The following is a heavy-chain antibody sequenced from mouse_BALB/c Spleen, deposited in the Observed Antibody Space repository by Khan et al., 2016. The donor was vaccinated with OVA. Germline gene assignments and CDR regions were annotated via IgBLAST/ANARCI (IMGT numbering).Heavy chain of an antibody. V-gene: IGHV2-3*01. Sequence: QVQLKESGPGLVAPSQSLSITCTVSGFSLNSYGVSWVRQPPGKGLEWLGVIWGDGNTNYHSAPISRLSISKDNSKSQVFLQLNSLQTDDTATYYCAKKGYYGYGNAWFAYWGQGTLVTVSA. D-gene: IGHD1-2*01. CDR3: AKKGYYGYGNAWFAY. CDR1: GFSLNSYG. CDR2: IWGDGNT. J-gene: IGHJ3*01.